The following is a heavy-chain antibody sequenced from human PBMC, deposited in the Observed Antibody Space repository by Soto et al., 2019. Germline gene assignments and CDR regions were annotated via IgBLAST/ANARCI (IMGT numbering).Heavy chain of an antibody. CDR2: ISGSGGST. Sequence: QPGGSLRLSCAASGFTFSSYAMSWVRQAPGKGLEWVSAISGSGGSTYYADSVKGRFTISRDNSKNTLYLQMNSLRAEDTAVYYCAKDLTTSVVVVAATGAFDIWGQGTMVTVSS. D-gene: IGHD2-15*01. V-gene: IGHV3-23*01. CDR1: GFTFSSYA. J-gene: IGHJ3*02. CDR3: AKDLTTSVVVVAATGAFDI.